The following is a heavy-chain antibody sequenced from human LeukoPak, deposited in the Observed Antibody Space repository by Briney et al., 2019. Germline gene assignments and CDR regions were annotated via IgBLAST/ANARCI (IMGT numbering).Heavy chain of an antibody. V-gene: IGHV4-39*07. CDR1: GGSISSSSYY. CDR2: IYYSGST. Sequence: KSSETLSLTCTVSGGSISSSSYYWGWIRQPPGKGLEWIGSIYYSGSTYYNPSLKSRVTISVDTSKNQFSLKLSSVTAADTAVYYCARDQWYYYDSSDAFDIWGQGTMVTVSS. CDR3: ARDQWYYYDSSDAFDI. J-gene: IGHJ3*02. D-gene: IGHD3-22*01.